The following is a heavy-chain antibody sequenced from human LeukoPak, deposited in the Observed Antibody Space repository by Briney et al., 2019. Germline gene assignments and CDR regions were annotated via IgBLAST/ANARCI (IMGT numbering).Heavy chain of an antibody. V-gene: IGHV3-30*03. D-gene: IGHD1-7*01. CDR2: ISYDGSNK. CDR3: ARAELLSLDY. Sequence: GGSLRLSCAASGFTFSSYGMHWVRQAPGKGLEWVAVISYDGSNKYYADSMMGRFTISRDNSKNTLYLQMNSLRAEDTALYYCARAELLSLDYWGQGTLVTVSS. J-gene: IGHJ4*02. CDR1: GFTFSSYG.